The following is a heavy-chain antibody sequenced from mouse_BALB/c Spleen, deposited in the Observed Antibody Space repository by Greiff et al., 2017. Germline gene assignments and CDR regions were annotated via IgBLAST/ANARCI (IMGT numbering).Heavy chain of an antibody. D-gene: IGHD2-1*01. Sequence: EVQRVESGGDLVKPGGSLKLSCAASGFTFSSYGMSWVRQTPDKRLEWVATISSGGSYTYYPDSVKGRFTISRDNAKNTLYLQMSSLKSEDTAMYYCARQVYYGNYFDYWGQGTTLTVSS. CDR2: ISSGGSYT. CDR3: ARQVYYGNYFDY. J-gene: IGHJ2*01. CDR1: GFTFSSYG. V-gene: IGHV5-6*01.